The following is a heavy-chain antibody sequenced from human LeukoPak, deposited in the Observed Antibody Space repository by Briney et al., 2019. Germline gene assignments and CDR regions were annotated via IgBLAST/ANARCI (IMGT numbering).Heavy chain of an antibody. J-gene: IGHJ3*02. Sequence: QPGGSLRLSCAASGFTFSSYAMSWVRQAPGKGLEWVSAISGSGGSTYYADSVKGRFTISRDNSKNTLYLQMNSLRAEDTAVYYCAKDGRGYSSAVVREGNAFDIWGQGTMVTVSS. D-gene: IGHD6-19*01. CDR2: ISGSGGST. V-gene: IGHV3-23*01. CDR1: GFTFSSYA. CDR3: AKDGRGYSSAVVREGNAFDI.